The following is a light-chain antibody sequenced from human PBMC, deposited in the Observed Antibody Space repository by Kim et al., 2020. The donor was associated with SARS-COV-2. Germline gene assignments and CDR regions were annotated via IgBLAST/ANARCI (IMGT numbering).Light chain of an antibody. CDR3: HQRNNWPNT. CDR1: QRFGNC. J-gene: IGKJ2*01. CDR2: DAS. V-gene: IGKV3-11*01. Sequence: PGERAAPSCRDSQRFGNCLAWYKQRPAQTPRLIIYDASKRATGIPARFSGGGFGTDFTLTISSLEPEDFALYYCHQRNNWPNTFGQGTKVDIK.